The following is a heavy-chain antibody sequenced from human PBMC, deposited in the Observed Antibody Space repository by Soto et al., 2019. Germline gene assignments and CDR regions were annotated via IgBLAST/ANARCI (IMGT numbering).Heavy chain of an antibody. CDR1: GGSFSGYY. CDR2: INHSGST. V-gene: IGHV4-34*01. J-gene: IGHJ6*02. Sequence: SETLSLTCAVYGGSFSGYYWSWIRQPPGKGLEWIGEINHSGSTNYNPSLKSRVTISVDTSKNQISLKLSSVTAADTAVYYCARGGNRSGYYMDYYYGMDVWGQGTTVTVSS. D-gene: IGHD3-3*01. CDR3: ARGGNRSGYYMDYYYGMDV.